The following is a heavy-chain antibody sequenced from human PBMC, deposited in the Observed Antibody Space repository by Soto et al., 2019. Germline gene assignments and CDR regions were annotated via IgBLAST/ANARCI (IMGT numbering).Heavy chain of an antibody. J-gene: IGHJ6*02. Sequence: GGSLRLSCAASGFTFSSYAMSWVRQAPGKGLEWVSAISGSGGSTYYADSVKGRFTISRNNSKNTLYRQMNSLRAEDTAVYYCAKSHYGSGSYTPKGRSYYYYGMDVWGQGTTVTVSS. CDR3: AKSHYGSGSYTPKGRSYYYYGMDV. V-gene: IGHV3-23*01. D-gene: IGHD3-10*01. CDR2: ISGSGGST. CDR1: GFTFSSYA.